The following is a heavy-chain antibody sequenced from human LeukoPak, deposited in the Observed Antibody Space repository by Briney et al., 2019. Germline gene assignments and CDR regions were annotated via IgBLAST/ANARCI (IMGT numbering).Heavy chain of an antibody. CDR1: GYSLTSYW. V-gene: IGHV5-51*01. J-gene: IGHJ4*02. CDR2: IYPGDSDT. D-gene: IGHD3-22*01. CDR3: ARPNPYDSSGYYYFDY. Sequence: GESLKISCKGSGYSLTSYWIGWVRQMPGKGLEWMGIIYPGDSDTRYSPSFQGQVTISADKSISTAYLQWSSLKASDTAMYYCARPNPYDSSGYYYFDYWGQGTLVTVSS.